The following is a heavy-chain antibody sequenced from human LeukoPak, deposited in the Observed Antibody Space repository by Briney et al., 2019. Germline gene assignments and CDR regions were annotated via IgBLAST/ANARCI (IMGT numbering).Heavy chain of an antibody. CDR3: ARHGRRQLAYLGY. CDR2: IYPGDSDT. V-gene: IGHV5-51*01. J-gene: IGHJ4*02. D-gene: IGHD6-13*01. Sequence: GESLKISCKGSGYSFTSYWIGWVRQMPGKGLEWMEIIYPGDSDTRYSPSFQGQVTISADKSISTAYLQWSSLKASDTAMYYCARHGRRQLAYLGYWGQGTLVTVSS. CDR1: GYSFTSYW.